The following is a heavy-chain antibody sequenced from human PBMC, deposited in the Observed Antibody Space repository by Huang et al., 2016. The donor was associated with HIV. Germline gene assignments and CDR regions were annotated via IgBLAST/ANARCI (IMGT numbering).Heavy chain of an antibody. CDR3: ARHMDCSSSSCLAGGHERGPFDM. V-gene: IGHV4-39*01. D-gene: IGHD2-2*01. CDR2: IYYSGST. J-gene: IGHJ3*02. CDR1: GGSISSSSYY. Sequence: QLQLQESGPGLGKPSETLSLTCSVSGGSISSSSYYWGWIRQPPGKGLEGLGSIYYSGSTFYNPALKSRVTISVDTSKNQFSLRLSSVTAADTSVYYCARHMDCSSSSCLAGGHERGPFDMWGQGTMVTVSS.